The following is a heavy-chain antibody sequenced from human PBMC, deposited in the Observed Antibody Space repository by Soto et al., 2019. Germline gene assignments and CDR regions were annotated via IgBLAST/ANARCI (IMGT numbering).Heavy chain of an antibody. Sequence: GGSLSLSGAAAGCTSRGDAMHWARKARGKGLEWLVVTSYDGSNKYYAGSVKGRFTISRDNSKNTLYLQMNSLRAEDTGVYYCAKAGSLPQKWFDPWGLGTLVTVSS. D-gene: IGHD4-17*01. CDR1: GCTSRGDA. J-gene: IGHJ5*02. CDR3: AKAGSLPQKWFDP. V-gene: IGHV3-30*18. CDR2: TSYDGSNK.